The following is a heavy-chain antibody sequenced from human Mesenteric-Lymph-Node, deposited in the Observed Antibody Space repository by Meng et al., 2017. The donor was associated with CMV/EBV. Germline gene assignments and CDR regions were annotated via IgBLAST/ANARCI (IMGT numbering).Heavy chain of an antibody. Sequence: SCKASRYTFTTYYMHWVRQAPGQGLEWRVWINPNSGGTNYAQKFQGRVTMTRDTSISTAYMELSRLRSDDTAVYYCARDLAIVGATYHYYGMDVWGQGTTVTVSS. D-gene: IGHD1-26*01. CDR3: ARDLAIVGATYHYYGMDV. CDR2: INPNSGGT. CDR1: RYTFTTYY. V-gene: IGHV1-2*02. J-gene: IGHJ6*02.